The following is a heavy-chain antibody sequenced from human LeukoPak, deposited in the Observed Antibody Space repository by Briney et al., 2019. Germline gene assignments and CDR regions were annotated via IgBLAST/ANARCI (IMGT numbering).Heavy chain of an antibody. CDR2: INHRGST. J-gene: IGHJ1*01. D-gene: IGHD2-15*01. CDR3: ARRLIGYCSGGSCYSGYFQH. CDR1: GGSFSGYY. V-gene: IGHV4-34*01. Sequence: SETLSLTCAVYGGSFSGYYWSWIRQPPGKGREWIGEINHRGSTNYNPSLKSRVTISVDTSKNQFSLQLSPVTAADTAVYYCARRLIGYCSGGSCYSGYFQHWGQGTLVTVSS.